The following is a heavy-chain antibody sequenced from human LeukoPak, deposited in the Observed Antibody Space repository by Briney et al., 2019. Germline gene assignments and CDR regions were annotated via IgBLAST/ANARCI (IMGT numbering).Heavy chain of an antibody. J-gene: IGHJ5*02. D-gene: IGHD1-26*01. CDR2: INHSGST. V-gene: IGHV4-34*01. CDR1: GGSFSGYY. CDR3: ARARVGATYNWFDP. Sequence: SETLSLTCAVYGGSFSGYYWSWIRQPPGKGLEWIGEINHSGSTNYNPSLKSRVTISVDTSKNQFSLKLSSVTAADTAVYYCARARVGATYNWFDPWGQGTLVTVSS.